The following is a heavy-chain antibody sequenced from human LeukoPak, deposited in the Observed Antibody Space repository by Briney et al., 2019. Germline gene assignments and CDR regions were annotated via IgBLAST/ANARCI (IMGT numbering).Heavy chain of an antibody. Sequence: SETLSLTCTVSGGSISSSYWSWIRQPPGKGLEWIGYIYYTGSTTYNPSLKSRVTISVDTSKNQFSLKLRSVTAADTAVYYCARDYGNIPPDWYYDLWGRGTLVTVSS. CDR1: GGSISSSY. CDR2: IYYTGST. J-gene: IGHJ2*01. V-gene: IGHV4-59*01. CDR3: ARDYGNIPPDWYYDL. D-gene: IGHD4-11*01.